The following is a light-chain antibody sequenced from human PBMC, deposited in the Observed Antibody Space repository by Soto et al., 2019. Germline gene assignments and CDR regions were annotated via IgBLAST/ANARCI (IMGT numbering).Light chain of an antibody. V-gene: IGLV1-44*01. CDR2: GNN. CDR3: AAWDGSLNNVL. CDR1: GSSIGTNT. Sequence: QSVLTQPPSASGTPGQRFTISCSGSGSSIGTNTVNWYRQLPGTDPKLLIYGNNQRPSGVPDRFSGSKSGTSASLAISGLQSEDEADYYCAAWDGSLNNVLFGGGTKLTVL. J-gene: IGLJ2*01.